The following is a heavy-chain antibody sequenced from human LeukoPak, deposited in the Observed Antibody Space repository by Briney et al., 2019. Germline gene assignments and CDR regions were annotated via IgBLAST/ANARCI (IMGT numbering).Heavy chain of an antibody. CDR1: GYTFTSYD. D-gene: IGHD3-10*01. Sequence: ASVKVSCKASGYTFTSYDINWVRQATGQGLEWMGWMNPNSGNTGYAQKFQGRVTMTRNTSISTAYMELSSLRSEDTAVYYCARGIRGVILHSYYYYYMDVWGKGTTVTVSS. CDR2: MNPNSGNT. J-gene: IGHJ6*03. CDR3: ARGIRGVILHSYYYYYMDV. V-gene: IGHV1-8*01.